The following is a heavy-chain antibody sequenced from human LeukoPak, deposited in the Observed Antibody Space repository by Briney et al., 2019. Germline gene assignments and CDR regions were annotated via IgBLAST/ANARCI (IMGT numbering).Heavy chain of an antibody. D-gene: IGHD3-22*01. CDR2: INWNGGST. CDR3: ARDYYDSSGSDDAFDI. CDR1: GFTFDDYG. Sequence: GGSLRLSCAASGFTFDDYGMSWVRQAPGKGLEWVSGINWNGGSTGYADSVKGRFTISRDNAKNSLYLQMNSLRAEDTALYYCARDYYDSSGSDDAFDIWGQGTMVTVSS. V-gene: IGHV3-20*04. J-gene: IGHJ3*02.